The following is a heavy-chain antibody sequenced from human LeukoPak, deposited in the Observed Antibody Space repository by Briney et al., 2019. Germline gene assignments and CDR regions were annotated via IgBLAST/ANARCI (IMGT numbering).Heavy chain of an antibody. CDR3: ARELLTVTTRDAFDI. J-gene: IGHJ3*02. CDR2: ISSSGSTI. CDR1: GFTFSSYE. D-gene: IGHD4-17*01. Sequence: GGSLRLSCAASGFTFSSYEMNWVRQAPGKGLEWVSYISSSGSTIYYADSVKGRFTISRDNAKNSLYLQMNSLRAEDTAVYYCARELLTVTTRDAFDIWGQGTMVTVSS. V-gene: IGHV3-48*03.